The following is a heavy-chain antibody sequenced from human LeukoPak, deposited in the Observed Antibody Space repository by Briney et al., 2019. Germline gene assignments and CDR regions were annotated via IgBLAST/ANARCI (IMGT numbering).Heavy chain of an antibody. J-gene: IGHJ5*02. CDR3: ANAGKYYYDSSGP. D-gene: IGHD3-22*01. CDR1: GGTFSSYA. Sequence: SVKVSCKASGGTFSSYAISWVRQAPGQGLEWMGRIIPIFGAANYAQKFQGRVTITTDESTSTAYMELSSLRSEDTAVYYCANAGKYYYDSSGPWGQGTLVTVSS. V-gene: IGHV1-69*05. CDR2: IIPIFGAA.